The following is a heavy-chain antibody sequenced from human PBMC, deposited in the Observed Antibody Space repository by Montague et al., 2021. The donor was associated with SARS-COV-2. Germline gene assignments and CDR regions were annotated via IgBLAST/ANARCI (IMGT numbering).Heavy chain of an antibody. CDR3: AREFNKEYTGGLDV. J-gene: IGHJ6*02. V-gene: IGHV4-31*03. CDR1: GGSISSGGYY. CDR2: IYYSGST. D-gene: IGHD1-14*01. Sequence: TLSLTCTVSGGSISSGGYYWSWMRQHQGKGLEWIGYIYYSGSTYCNPSLKSRVTISLDTSKNQFSLKLNSVTAADTAVYYCAREFNKEYTGGLDVWGQGTMVTVSS.